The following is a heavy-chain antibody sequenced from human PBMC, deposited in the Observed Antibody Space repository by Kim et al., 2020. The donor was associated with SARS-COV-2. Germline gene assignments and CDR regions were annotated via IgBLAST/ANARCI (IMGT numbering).Heavy chain of an antibody. J-gene: IGHJ1*01. CDR1: GITISNYW. Sequence: GGSLRLSCAASGITISNYWMTWVRQAPGKGLEWVASLRRDGTPFCVDALKGRCTIYRDNAKNSLFLQMNSLRAADTAVYYCARSISDIEAGRIGIYFHQWGQGTLVSVSS. CDR2: LRRDGTP. V-gene: IGHV3-7*01. D-gene: IGHD6-13*01. CDR3: ARSISDIEAGRIGIYFHQ.